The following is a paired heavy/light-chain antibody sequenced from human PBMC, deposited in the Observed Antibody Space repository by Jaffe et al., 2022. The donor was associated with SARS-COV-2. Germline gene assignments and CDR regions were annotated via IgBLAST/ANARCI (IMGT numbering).Light chain of an antibody. Sequence: QSVLTQPPSASGTPGQRVTISCSGSSSNIGSNYVFWYRQLPGTAPKFFIYRNNQRPSGVPDRFSGSKSGTSASLAISGLRSEDEADYYCAAWDGSLSGWVFGGGTTLTVL. CDR3: AAWDGSLSGWV. CDR1: SSNIGSNY. V-gene: IGLV1-47*01. CDR2: RNN. J-gene: IGLJ3*02.
Heavy chain of an antibody. CDR2: IWYDGGNK. J-gene: IGHJ4*02. CDR1: GFTFSSYG. V-gene: IGHV3-30*02. CDR3: AKDQSGPSIAAAGFEY. Sequence: QVQLVESGGGAVQPGRSLRLSCAASGFTFSSYGMHWVRQAPGKGLEWVASIWYDGGNKNYADSVKGRFTISRDNSRSTLYLQMNTLRVEDTAVYYCAKDQSGPSIAAAGFEYWGQGTLVTVSS. D-gene: IGHD6-13*01.